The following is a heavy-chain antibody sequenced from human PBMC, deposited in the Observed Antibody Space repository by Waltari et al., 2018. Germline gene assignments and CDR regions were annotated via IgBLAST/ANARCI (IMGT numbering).Heavy chain of an antibody. Sequence: QVQLVQSGAAVKKPGSSVKVYCKASGRTFRSYAIPWVRQAPGQGLEWMGGIIPSFGTANYAQKCQGRVTSTTDESTSTAYMELSSLRAEDTAVYYCAREAVADWGAWCDYWGQGTLVTVSS. D-gene: IGHD6-19*01. J-gene: IGHJ4*02. CDR3: AREAVADWGAWCDY. CDR1: GRTFRSYA. V-gene: IGHV1-69*05. CDR2: IIPSFGTA.